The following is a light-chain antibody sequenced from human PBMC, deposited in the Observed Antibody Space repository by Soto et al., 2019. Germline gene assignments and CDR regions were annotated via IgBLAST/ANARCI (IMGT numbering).Light chain of an antibody. J-gene: IGKJ1*01. CDR3: LQHFNYPWT. V-gene: IGKV1-6*01. CDR1: QGIRND. CDR2: GAT. Sequence: AIQMTQSPSSLSASVGDRVTITCRASQGIRNDLGWYQQKPGKAPKLLIYGATTLQSGVPSRFSGSGSVTDFTLTISSLQPGDFATYYCLQHFNYPWTFGQGTKVEIK.